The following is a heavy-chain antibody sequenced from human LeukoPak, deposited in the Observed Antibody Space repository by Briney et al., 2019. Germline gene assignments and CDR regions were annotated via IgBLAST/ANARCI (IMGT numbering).Heavy chain of an antibody. CDR1: GFTFSSYG. CDR3: ARENSSGGRYFDS. J-gene: IGHJ4*02. CDR2: INSDGSGT. V-gene: IGHV3-74*01. Sequence: GGSLRLSCAASGFTFSSYGMTWVRQAPGKGLVWVSRINSDGSGTNYADSVKGRFTISRDNAKNTLYLQMNSLRAEDTAVYYCARENSSGGRYFDSWGQGALVTVSS. D-gene: IGHD2-15*01.